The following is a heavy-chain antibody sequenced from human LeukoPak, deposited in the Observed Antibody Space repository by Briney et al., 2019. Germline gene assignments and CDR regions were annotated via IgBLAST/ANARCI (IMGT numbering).Heavy chain of an antibody. CDR2: ISSSGDSI. V-gene: IGHV3-11*04. Sequence: GGFLRLSCAASGFTFSDYYMSWVRQAPGKGLEWVSYISSSGDSIYYADSVRGRFTISRDNPKNSLYLQMNSLRAEDTAVYYCARDGKGSTFDYWGQGTLVTVSS. CDR3: ARDGKGSTFDY. J-gene: IGHJ4*02. CDR1: GFTFSDYY. D-gene: IGHD4-23*01.